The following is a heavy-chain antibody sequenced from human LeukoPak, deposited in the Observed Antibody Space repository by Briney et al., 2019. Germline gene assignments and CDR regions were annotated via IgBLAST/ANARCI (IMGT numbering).Heavy chain of an antibody. CDR1: GGSFSGYY. D-gene: IGHD3-22*01. J-gene: IGHJ3*02. Sequence: SETLSLTCAVYGGSFSGYYWSWIRQPPGKGLEWIGEINHSGSTNYNPSLKSRVTISVDTSKNQFSLKLSSVTAADTAAYYCARPLNYYDSSPDAFDIWGQGTMVTVSS. CDR2: INHSGST. V-gene: IGHV4-34*01. CDR3: ARPLNYYDSSPDAFDI.